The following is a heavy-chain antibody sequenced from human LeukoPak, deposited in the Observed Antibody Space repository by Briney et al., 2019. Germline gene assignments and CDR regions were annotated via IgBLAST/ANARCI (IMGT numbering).Heavy chain of an antibody. CDR3: ARDTLYFEVDV. Sequence: GASVTVSCKASGYTFTGYYMHWVRQAPGQGLEWMGRINPSSGGTNYAQKFQGRVTMTRDTSISTAYMELSRLRSDDTAVYYCARDTLYFEVDVWGQGTMVTVSS. CDR2: INPSSGGT. J-gene: IGHJ3*01. V-gene: IGHV1-2*06. D-gene: IGHD2-21*01. CDR1: GYTFTGYY.